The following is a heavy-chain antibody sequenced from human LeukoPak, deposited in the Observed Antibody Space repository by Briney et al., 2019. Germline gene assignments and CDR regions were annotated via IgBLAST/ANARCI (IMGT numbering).Heavy chain of an antibody. CDR1: GGSISSSSYY. V-gene: IGHV4-39*01. CDR2: IYYSGST. CDR3: ARQEDPYYDSSGYYYRFDY. Sequence: SETLSLTCTVSGGSISSSSYYWGWIRQPPGKGLEWIGSIYYSGSTYYNLSLKSRVTISVDTSKNQFSLKLSSVTAADTAVYYCARQEDPYYDSSGYYYRFDYWGQGTLVTVSS. D-gene: IGHD3-22*01. J-gene: IGHJ4*02.